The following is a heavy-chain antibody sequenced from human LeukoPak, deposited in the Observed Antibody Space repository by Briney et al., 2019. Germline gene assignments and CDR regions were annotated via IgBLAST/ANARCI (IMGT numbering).Heavy chain of an antibody. Sequence: GESLKTSCKGSGYSFTSYWIGWVRQMPGKGLEWMGIIYPGDSDTRYSPSFQGQVPISADKSISTAYLQWSSLKASDTAMYYCARHGAARRGGYYYMDVWGKGTTVTVSS. CDR1: GYSFTSYW. J-gene: IGHJ6*03. V-gene: IGHV5-51*01. CDR2: IYPGDSDT. CDR3: ARHGAARRGGYYYMDV. D-gene: IGHD6-6*01.